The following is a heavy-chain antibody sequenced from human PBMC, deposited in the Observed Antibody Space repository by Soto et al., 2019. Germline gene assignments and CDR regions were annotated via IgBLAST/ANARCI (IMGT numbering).Heavy chain of an antibody. CDR3: ARAPVGATP. CDR1: EFTFSGFC. Sequence: GGFMRLSCAAAEFTFSGFCSRWVRQAPGKGLVWVSRINSDGSSTSYADSVKGRFTISRDNAKNTLYLQMNSLRAEDTAVYYCARAPVGATPWGQGTMVTVSS. J-gene: IGHJ3*01. CDR2: INSDGSST. V-gene: IGHV3-74*01. D-gene: IGHD1-26*01.